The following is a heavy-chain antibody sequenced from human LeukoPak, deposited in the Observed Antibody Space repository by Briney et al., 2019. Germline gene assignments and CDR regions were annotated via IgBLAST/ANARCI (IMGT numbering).Heavy chain of an antibody. CDR3: AKALADYGSGGPRYYYYMDV. CDR1: GFTFSSYA. V-gene: IGHV3-23*01. J-gene: IGHJ6*03. D-gene: IGHD3-10*01. Sequence: GGSLRLSCAASGFTFSSYAMSWVRQAPGKGLEWVSAISGSGGSTYYADSVKGRFTISRDNSKNTLYLQMNSLRAEDTAVYYCAKALADYGSGGPRYYYYMDVWGKGTTVTVSS. CDR2: ISGSGGST.